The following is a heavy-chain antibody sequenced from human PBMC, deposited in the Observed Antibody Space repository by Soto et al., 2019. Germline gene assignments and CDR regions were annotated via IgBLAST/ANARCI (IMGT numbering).Heavy chain of an antibody. CDR1: GGTFSSYA. D-gene: IGHD2-15*01. Sequence: QVQLVQPGAEVKKPGSSVKVSCKASGGTFSSYAISWVRQAPGQGLEWMGGIIPIFGTANYAQKFQGRVTITADESTSTAYMELSSLRSEDTAVYYCARDLVVVAANPGGYYYGMDVWGQGTTVTVSS. J-gene: IGHJ6*02. CDR3: ARDLVVVAANPGGYYYGMDV. V-gene: IGHV1-69*01. CDR2: IIPIFGTA.